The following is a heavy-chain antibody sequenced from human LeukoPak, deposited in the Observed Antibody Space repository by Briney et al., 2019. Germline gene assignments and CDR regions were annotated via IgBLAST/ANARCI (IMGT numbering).Heavy chain of an antibody. J-gene: IGHJ4*02. CDR3: ARVRTITMVRGVLDY. CDR1: GGSISSYY. CDR2: IYYSGST. D-gene: IGHD3-10*01. Sequence: SETLSLTCTVSGGSISSYYWSWIRQPPGKGLEWIGYIYYSGSTNYNPSLKSRVTISVDTSKNQFSLKLSSVTAADTAVYYCARVRTITMVRGVLDYWGQGTLVTVSS. V-gene: IGHV4-59*01.